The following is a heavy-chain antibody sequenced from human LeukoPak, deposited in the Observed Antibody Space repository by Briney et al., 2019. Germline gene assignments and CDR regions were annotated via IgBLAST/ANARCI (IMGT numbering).Heavy chain of an antibody. CDR2: ISGSGGST. J-gene: IGHJ4*02. CDR3: ARDSAAGASYSSSWSDY. CDR1: GFTFSSYA. V-gene: IGHV3-23*01. D-gene: IGHD6-13*01. Sequence: GGSLRLSCAASGFTFSSYAMSWVRQAPGKGLEWVSAISGSGGSTYYADSVKGRFTISRDNSKNTLYLQMNSLRAEDTAVYYCARDSAAGASYSSSWSDYWGQGTLVTVSS.